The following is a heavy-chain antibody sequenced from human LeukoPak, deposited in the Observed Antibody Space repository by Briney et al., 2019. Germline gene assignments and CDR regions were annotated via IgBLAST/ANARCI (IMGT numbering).Heavy chain of an antibody. CDR2: INPNSGGT. V-gene: IGHV1-2*02. J-gene: IGHJ6*03. Sequence: ASVKVSCKASGYTFTGYYMHWVRQAPRQGLEWMGWINPNSGGTNYAQKFQGRVTMTRDTSISTAYMELSRLRSDDTAVYYCATGNGDYARTYYYYMDVWGKGTTVTVSS. CDR1: GYTFTGYY. CDR3: ATGNGDYARTYYYYMDV. D-gene: IGHD4-17*01.